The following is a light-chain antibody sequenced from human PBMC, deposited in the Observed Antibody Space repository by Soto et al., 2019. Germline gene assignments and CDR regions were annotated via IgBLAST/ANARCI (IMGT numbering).Light chain of an antibody. CDR3: QVWHSSRDQQG. CDR2: DDS. Sequence: SYDLTQPPSVSVAPGQTARIMCGGNNVGSYSVHWYQQKPGQAPVLVVNDDSDRPSGIPERFSGSKSGNTATLTISRVEAGDEADYYCQVWHSSRDQQGFGGGTKVTVL. V-gene: IGLV3-21*02. CDR1: NVGSYS. J-gene: IGLJ1*01.